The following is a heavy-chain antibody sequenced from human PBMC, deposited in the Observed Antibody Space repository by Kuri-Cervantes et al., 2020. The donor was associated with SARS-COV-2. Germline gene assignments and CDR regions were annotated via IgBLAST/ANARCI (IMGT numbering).Heavy chain of an antibody. CDR1: GGSISSYY. V-gene: IGHV4-34*01. CDR3: ARGRVLYYYMDV. D-gene: IGHD2-8*01. CDR2: INHSGST. J-gene: IGHJ6*03. Sequence: SETLSLTCTVSGGSISSYYWSWIRQPPGKGLEWIGEINHSGSTNYNPSLKSRVTISVDTSKNQFSLKLSSVTAADTAVYYCARGRVLYYYMDVWGKGTTGTVSS.